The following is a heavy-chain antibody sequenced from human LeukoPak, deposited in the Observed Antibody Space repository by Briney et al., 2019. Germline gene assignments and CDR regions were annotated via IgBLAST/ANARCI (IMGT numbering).Heavy chain of an antibody. J-gene: IGHJ4*02. Sequence: ASVKVSCKVSGYTLTELSMHWVRQAPGKGLEWMGGFDPEDGETIYAQKFQGRVTMTEDTSTVTAYMELSSLRSEDTAVYYCATGGVDTAMVTGVHWGQGTLVTVSS. D-gene: IGHD5-18*01. CDR2: FDPEDGET. V-gene: IGHV1-24*01. CDR3: ATGGVDTAMVTGVH. CDR1: GYTLTELS.